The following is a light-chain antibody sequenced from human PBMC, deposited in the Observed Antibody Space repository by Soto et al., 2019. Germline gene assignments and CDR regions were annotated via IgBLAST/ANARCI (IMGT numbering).Light chain of an antibody. CDR2: EVN. J-gene: IGLJ3*02. V-gene: IGLV2-23*02. CDR1: SSDVGSYDR. Sequence: QSALTQPASVSGSPGQSIAISCTGTSSDVGSYDRVSWYQQHTGKAPTLMIYEVNKRPSGVSNRYSGYKSGNTASLTISGLQAEDVADYYFCSSVGSPNLVFGGGTKLTVL. CDR3: CSSVGSPNLV.